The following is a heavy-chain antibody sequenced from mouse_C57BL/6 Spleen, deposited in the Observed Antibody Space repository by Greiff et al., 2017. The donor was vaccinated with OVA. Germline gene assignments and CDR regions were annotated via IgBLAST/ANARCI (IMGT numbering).Heavy chain of an antibody. D-gene: IGHD2-12*01. Sequence: QVQLQQPGAELVRPGTSVKLSCKASGYTFTSYWMHWVKQRPGQGLEWIGVIDPSDSYTNYNQKFKGKATLTVDTSSSTAYMQLRSLTSEDSAVYYCARGDSFDYWGQGTTLTVSS. V-gene: IGHV1-59*01. CDR1: GYTFTSYW. CDR2: IDPSDSYT. J-gene: IGHJ2*01. CDR3: ARGDSFDY.